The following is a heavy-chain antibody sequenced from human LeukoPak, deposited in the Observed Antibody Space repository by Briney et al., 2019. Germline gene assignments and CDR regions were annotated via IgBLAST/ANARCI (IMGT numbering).Heavy chain of an antibody. CDR3: ARDGDYYDSSGYDP. V-gene: IGHV3-7*01. J-gene: IGHJ5*02. CDR2: IKQDGSEK. CDR1: GFTFSSYW. D-gene: IGHD3-22*01. Sequence: NPGGSLRLSCAASGFTFSSYWMSWVRQAPGKGLEWVANIKQDGSEKYYVDSVKGRFTISRDNAKNSLYLQMNSLRAEDTAVYYCARDGDYYDSSGYDPWGQGTLVTVSS.